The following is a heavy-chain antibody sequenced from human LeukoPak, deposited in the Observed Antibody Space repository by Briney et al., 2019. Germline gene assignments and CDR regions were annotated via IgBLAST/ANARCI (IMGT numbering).Heavy chain of an antibody. Sequence: SVKVSCKASGGTFSSYAISWVRQAPGQGLEWMGRIIPILGIANYAQKFQGRVTITADKSTSTAYMELSSLRSEDTAAYYCARARGSGWYGGAFDIWGQGTMVTVSS. D-gene: IGHD6-19*01. CDR3: ARARGSGWYGGAFDI. V-gene: IGHV1-69*04. J-gene: IGHJ3*02. CDR1: GGTFSSYA. CDR2: IIPILGIA.